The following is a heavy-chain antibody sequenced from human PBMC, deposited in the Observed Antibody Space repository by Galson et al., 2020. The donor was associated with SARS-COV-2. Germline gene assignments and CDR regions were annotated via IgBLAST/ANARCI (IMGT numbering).Heavy chain of an antibody. CDR3: ASLHSSSWYMDY. CDR2: IWYDGSNK. Sequence: GGSLRLSCAASGFTFRSYRMHWVRQAPGKGLEWVAVIWYDGSNKYYADSVKGRFTISRDNSKTTLYLQMNSLRAEDTAVYYCASLHSSSWYMDYWGQGTLVTVSS. V-gene: IGHV3-33*01. J-gene: IGHJ4*02. CDR1: GFTFRSYR. D-gene: IGHD6-13*01.